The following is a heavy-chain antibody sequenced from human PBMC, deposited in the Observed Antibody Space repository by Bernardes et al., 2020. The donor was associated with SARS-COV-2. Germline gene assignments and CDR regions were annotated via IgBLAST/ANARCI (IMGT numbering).Heavy chain of an antibody. V-gene: IGHV4-38-2*02. D-gene: IGHD5-18*01. J-gene: IGHJ5*02. Sequence: SETLSLTCSVSGFSITNGYYWAWIRQPPGKGLEWIASVYYSGNTFYNPSLRSRLTISPDTSMNQVSLWLNSVTAADTAVYYCARVRGFTYGADLNWFDPWGQGMLVTVSS. CDR3: ARVRGFTYGADLNWFDP. CDR1: GFSITNGYY. CDR2: VYYSGNT.